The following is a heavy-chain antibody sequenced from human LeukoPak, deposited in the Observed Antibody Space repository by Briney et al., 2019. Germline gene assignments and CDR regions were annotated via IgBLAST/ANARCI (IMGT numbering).Heavy chain of an antibody. D-gene: IGHD6-13*01. CDR3: ARAGGSSWYNWFDP. V-gene: IGHV1-2*02. CDR2: INPNSGGT. Sequence: ASVKVSCKASGYTFTGYYMHWVRQAPGQGLEWVGWINPNSGGTNYAQKFQGRVTMTRDTSISTAYMELSRLRSDDTAVYYCARAGGSSWYNWFDPWGQGTLVTVSS. CDR1: GYTFTGYY. J-gene: IGHJ5*02.